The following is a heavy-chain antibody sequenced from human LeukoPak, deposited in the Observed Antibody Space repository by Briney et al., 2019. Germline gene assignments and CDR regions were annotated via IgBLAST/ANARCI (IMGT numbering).Heavy chain of an antibody. Sequence: ASVKVSCKASEYTFTSYYMHWVRQAPGQGLEWMGIINPSGGSTSYAQKFQGRVTMTRDTSTSTVYMELSSLRSEDTAVYYCASCNYSNYYYYYGMDVWGQGTTVTVSS. V-gene: IGHV1-46*01. CDR1: EYTFTSYY. CDR2: INPSGGST. J-gene: IGHJ6*02. CDR3: ASCNYSNYYYYYGMDV. D-gene: IGHD4-11*01.